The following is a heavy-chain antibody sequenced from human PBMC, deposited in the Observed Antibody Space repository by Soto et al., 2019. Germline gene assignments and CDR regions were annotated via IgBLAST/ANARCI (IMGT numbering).Heavy chain of an antibody. V-gene: IGHV3-7*03. D-gene: IGHD2-2*01. Sequence: PGGSLRRSCEASGFTFSDYWMSWVRQAPGKGPEWVANIKFDGSEKQYVDSVRGRFTISRDNSRSSLSLQMNSLRAGDTAVYYCVKDGGYCSSSTCYAPRNHYFDSWRQGTLVTVS. CDR3: VKDGGYCSSSTCYAPRNHYFDS. CDR1: GFTFSDYW. J-gene: IGHJ4*02. CDR2: IKFDGSEK.